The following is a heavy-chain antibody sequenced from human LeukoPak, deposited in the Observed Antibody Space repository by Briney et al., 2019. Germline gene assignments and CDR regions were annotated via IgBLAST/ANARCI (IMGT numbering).Heavy chain of an antibody. Sequence: PSETLSLTCTVSGGSISSYYWSWVRQPPGKGLEWIGYIYTSGSTNYNPSLKSRVTISVDTSKNQFSLKLSSVTAADTAVYYCARLISGSYWGAFDIWGQGTMVTVSS. V-gene: IGHV4-4*09. D-gene: IGHD1-26*01. CDR2: IYTSGST. J-gene: IGHJ3*02. CDR1: GGSISSYY. CDR3: ARLISGSYWGAFDI.